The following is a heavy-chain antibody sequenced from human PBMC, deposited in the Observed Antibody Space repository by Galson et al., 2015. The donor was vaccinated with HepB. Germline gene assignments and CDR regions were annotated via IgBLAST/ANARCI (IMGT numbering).Heavy chain of an antibody. CDR2: VTWTSGSI. D-gene: IGHD2-21*01. CDR3: AKSPYFVGYFDS. V-gene: IGHV3-9*01. Sequence: SLRLSCAASGFTFEDYAMHWVRQPPGKGLEWVSGVTWTSGSIAYADSVRGRFTISRDNAKNSLYLEMNSLRPEDTALYYCAKSPYFVGYFDSWGQGTLVTVSS. CDR1: GFTFEDYA. J-gene: IGHJ4*02.